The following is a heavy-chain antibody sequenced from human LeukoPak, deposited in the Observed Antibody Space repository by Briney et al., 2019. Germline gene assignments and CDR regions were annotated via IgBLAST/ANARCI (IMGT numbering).Heavy chain of an antibody. CDR2: IDFGGSDN. D-gene: IGHD1-26*01. V-gene: IGHV5-51*01. CDR3: ARRPAITGAPFDY. CDR1: GYSFTNYW. J-gene: IGHJ4*02. Sequence: GESLQISCKGSGYSFTNYWVGWVRQMPGKGLEWMGIIDFGGSDNRYSPSFQGQVTISTDQSISTAYLQWSSLKASDTAIYYCARRPAITGAPFDYWGQGTLVTVSS.